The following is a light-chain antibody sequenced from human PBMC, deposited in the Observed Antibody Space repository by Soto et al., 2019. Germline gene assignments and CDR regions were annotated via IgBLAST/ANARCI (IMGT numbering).Light chain of an antibody. CDR3: QQYGSSPFT. CDR1: RSVSSKY. V-gene: IGKV3D-20*01. J-gene: IGKJ3*01. CDR2: DAS. Sequence: EIVLTQSPATLSLSPGERATLSCGASRSVSSKYLAWYQQKPGLAPRLLIYDASSRATGIPDRFSGSGSGTDFTLTISRLEPEDLAVYYCQQYGSSPFTLGPGTKADIK.